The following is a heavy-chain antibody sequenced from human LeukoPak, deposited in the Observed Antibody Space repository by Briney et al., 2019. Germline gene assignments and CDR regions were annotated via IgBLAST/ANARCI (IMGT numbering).Heavy chain of an antibody. J-gene: IGHJ5*02. CDR2: IYYSGST. D-gene: IGHD2-15*01. Sequence: SEALSFTCTVSGGSISSYYWSWIRQPPGKGLEWIGYIYYSGSTNYNPSLKSRVTISVDTSKNQFSLKLSSVTAADTAVYYCARRSVDVVAATGWFDPWGQGTLVTVSS. CDR1: GGSISSYY. V-gene: IGHV4-59*01. CDR3: ARRSVDVVAATGWFDP.